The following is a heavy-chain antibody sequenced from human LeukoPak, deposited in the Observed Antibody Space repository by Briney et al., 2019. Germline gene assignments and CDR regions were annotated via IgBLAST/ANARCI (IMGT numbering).Heavy chain of an antibody. Sequence: GGSLRLSCAASGFTFSRYWMSWVRQAPGKGLEGVADINQAGSEKFYVDSVKGRFTISRDNAKISLYLQMNSLRAEDTAVFFRARVSPGGVGSFEYWGQETLVSVS. CDR3: ARVSPGGVGSFEY. V-gene: IGHV3-7*01. CDR1: GFTFSRYW. D-gene: IGHD3-10*01. CDR2: INQAGSEK. J-gene: IGHJ4*02.